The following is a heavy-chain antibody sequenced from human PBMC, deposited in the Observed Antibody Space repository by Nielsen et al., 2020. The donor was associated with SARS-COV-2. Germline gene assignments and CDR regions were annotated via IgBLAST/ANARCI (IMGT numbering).Heavy chain of an antibody. CDR2: ISGSGGST. CDR3: ATPFSGSSWTPPRETGAFDI. Sequence: GGSLRLSCAASGFTFSSYAMSWVRQAPGKGLEWVSAISGSGGSTYYADSVKGRFTISRDNSKNTLYLQMNSLRAEDTAVYYCATPFSGSSWTPPRETGAFDIWGQGTMVTVSS. CDR1: GFTFSSYA. D-gene: IGHD6-13*01. V-gene: IGHV3-23*01. J-gene: IGHJ3*02.